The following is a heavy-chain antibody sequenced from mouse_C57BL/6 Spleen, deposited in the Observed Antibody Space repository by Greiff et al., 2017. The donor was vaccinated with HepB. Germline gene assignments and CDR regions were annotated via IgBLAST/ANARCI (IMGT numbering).Heavy chain of an antibody. V-gene: IGHV10-1*01. CDR2: IRSKSNNYAT. Sequence: EVQLVESGGGLVQPKGSLKLSCAASGFSFNTYAMNWVRQAPGKGLEWVARIRSKSNNYATYYADSVKDRFTISRDDSESMLYLQMNNLKTEDTAMYYCVRHWGDYYGSSFDYWGQGTTLTVSS. D-gene: IGHD1-1*01. J-gene: IGHJ2*01. CDR3: VRHWGDYYGSSFDY. CDR1: GFSFNTYA.